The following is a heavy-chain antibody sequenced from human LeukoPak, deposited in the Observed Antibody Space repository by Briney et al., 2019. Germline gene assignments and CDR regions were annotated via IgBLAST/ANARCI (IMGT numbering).Heavy chain of an antibody. D-gene: IGHD6-19*01. V-gene: IGHV1-2*02. CDR2: INPNSGGT. CDR3: ARFLAVAGTGRVDY. CDR1: GYTFTGYY. Sequence: ASVKVSCKASGYTFTGYYMHWVRQAPGQGLEWMGWINPNSGGTNYAQKFQGRVTMTRDTSISTAYMELSRLRSDDTAVYYCARFLAVAGTGRVDYWGQGTLVTVSS. J-gene: IGHJ4*02.